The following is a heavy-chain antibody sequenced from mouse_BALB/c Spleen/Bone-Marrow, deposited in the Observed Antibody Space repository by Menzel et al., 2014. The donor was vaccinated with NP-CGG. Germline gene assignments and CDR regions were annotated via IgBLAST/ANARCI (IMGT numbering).Heavy chain of an antibody. J-gene: IGHJ3*01. CDR1: GYTFTSNT. D-gene: IGHD2-1*01. CDR2: INPSSGYT. CDR3: ARSNGNYVLAY. Sequence: QVQLKESGAELPRPGPSGRISCKASGYTFTSNTRNWVKQRPGQGLEGIGYINPSSGYTNYNQKFKDKATLTADKSSSTAYMQLSSLTSEDSAVYYCARSNGNYVLAYWGQGTLVTVSA. V-gene: IGHV1-4*01.